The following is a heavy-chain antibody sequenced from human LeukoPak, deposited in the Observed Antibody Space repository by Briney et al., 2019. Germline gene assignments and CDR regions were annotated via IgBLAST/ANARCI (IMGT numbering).Heavy chain of an antibody. CDR2: MYHSGST. CDR1: GYSISSGYY. D-gene: IGHD1-26*01. V-gene: IGHV4-38-2*01. J-gene: IGHJ4*02. Sequence: SETLSLTCAVSGYSISSGYYWGWIRQPPGKGLEWIGSMYHSGSTYHNPSLKSRVTISVDTSKNQFSLKLTSVTAADTAVYFCARTQSSGIVGATTQFDYWGQGTLVTVSS. CDR3: ARTQSSGIVGATTQFDY.